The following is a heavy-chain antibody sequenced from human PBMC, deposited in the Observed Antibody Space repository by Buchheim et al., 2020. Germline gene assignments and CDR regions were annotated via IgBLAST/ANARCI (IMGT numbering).Heavy chain of an antibody. V-gene: IGHV3-30*04. D-gene: IGHD4-17*01. Sequence: QVQLVESGGGVVQPGRSLRLSCAASGFTFSSYAMHWVRQAPGKGLEWVAVISYDGSNKYYADSVKGRFTISRDNSKNTLYLQMNSLRAEDTAVYYCASQSLRTSTGGAFDYWGQGTL. CDR3: ASQSLRTSTGGAFDY. CDR1: GFTFSSYA. J-gene: IGHJ4*02. CDR2: ISYDGSNK.